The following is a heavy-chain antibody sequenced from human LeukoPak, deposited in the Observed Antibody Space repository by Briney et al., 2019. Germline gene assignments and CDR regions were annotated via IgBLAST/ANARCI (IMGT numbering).Heavy chain of an antibody. J-gene: IGHJ4*02. CDR1: GYSFTDYW. CDR2: IYPGDSDT. CDR3: ARLHSGTYLGDY. D-gene: IGHD1-26*01. Sequence: RGESLKVSCKGSGYSFTDYWIGWVRQMPGKGLEWMGIIYPGDSDTRYSPSFQGQVTISADKSISTAYLQWSSLKASDTAMYYRARLHSGTYLGDYWGQGTLVTVSS. V-gene: IGHV5-51*01.